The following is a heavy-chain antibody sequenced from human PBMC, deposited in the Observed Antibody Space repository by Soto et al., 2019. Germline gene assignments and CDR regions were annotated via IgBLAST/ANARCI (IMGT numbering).Heavy chain of an antibody. CDR2: IIPIFGTA. CDR1: GGTFSSYS. CDR3: ARDGGRHSGGIDY. D-gene: IGHD1-26*01. V-gene: IGHV1-69*01. Sequence: QVQMVQSWAEVKKPGSSVKVSCKASGGTFSSYSINWVRQAPGQGLEWLGEIIPIFGTANYAQKFQGRVTITADESTSTAYMELSSLRSEDTAVYYCARDGGRHSGGIDYCGQGTLVTVS. J-gene: IGHJ4*02.